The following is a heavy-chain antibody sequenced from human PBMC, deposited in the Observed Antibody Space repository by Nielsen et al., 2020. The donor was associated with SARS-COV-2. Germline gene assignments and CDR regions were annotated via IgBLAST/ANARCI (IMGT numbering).Heavy chain of an antibody. Sequence: WIRQPPGKGLEWVSYISSSSSTIYYADSVKGRFTISRDNAKNSLYLQMTSLRAEDTAVYYCARDSSGWYALTTYYYYGMDVWGQGTTVTVSS. CDR3: ARDSSGWYALTTYYYYGMDV. D-gene: IGHD6-19*01. V-gene: IGHV3-48*01. J-gene: IGHJ6*02. CDR2: ISSSSSTI.